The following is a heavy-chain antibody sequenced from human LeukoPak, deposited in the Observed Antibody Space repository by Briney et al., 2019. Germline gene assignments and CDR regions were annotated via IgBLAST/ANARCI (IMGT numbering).Heavy chain of an antibody. J-gene: IGHJ4*02. V-gene: IGHV3-21*01. CDR1: GFTFSNHN. CDR3: ARDKTAGLRDY. Sequence: GGSLRLSCAASGFTFSNHNMNWVRQAPGKGLEWVSSISSSSSYIYYADSVKGRFTISRDNAKNSLYLQMNSLRAEDTAVYYCARDKTAGLRDYWGQGTLVTVSS. CDR2: ISSSSSYI. D-gene: IGHD6-13*01.